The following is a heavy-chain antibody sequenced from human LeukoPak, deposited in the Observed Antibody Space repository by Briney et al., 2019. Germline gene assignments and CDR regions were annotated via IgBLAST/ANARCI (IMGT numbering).Heavy chain of an antibody. CDR1: GYTFTCYY. Sequence: ASVKVSCKASGYTFTCYYMHLVRQAPVQGLEWMGWINPNSGGTNYAQKFQGRVTMTRDTSIRTAYMELSRLRSDDTAVYYCARPGVYGSGSYHLWFDPWGQGTLVTVSS. D-gene: IGHD3-10*01. CDR3: ARPGVYGSGSYHLWFDP. V-gene: IGHV1-2*02. CDR2: INPNSGGT. J-gene: IGHJ5*02.